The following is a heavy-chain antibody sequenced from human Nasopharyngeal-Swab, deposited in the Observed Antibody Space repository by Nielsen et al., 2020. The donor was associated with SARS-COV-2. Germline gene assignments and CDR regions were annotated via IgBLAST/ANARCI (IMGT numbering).Heavy chain of an antibody. J-gene: IGHJ3*02. V-gene: IGHV3-11*04. D-gene: IGHD3-22*01. CDR3: ARDLGVIVVAEDHAFDI. Sequence: GESLKISCAASGFIFSDYYMSWIRQAPGKGLEWVSYISSSGSTIYYADSVKGRFTISRDNAKNSLYLQMNSLRAEDTAVYYCARDLGVIVVAEDHAFDIWGQGTMVTVSS. CDR2: ISSSGSTI. CDR1: GFIFSDYY.